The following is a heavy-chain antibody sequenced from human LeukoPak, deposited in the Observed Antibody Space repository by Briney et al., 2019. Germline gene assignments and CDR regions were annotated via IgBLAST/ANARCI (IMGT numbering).Heavy chain of an antibody. CDR3: AKDRRITMVRGVIYWFDP. J-gene: IGHJ5*02. CDR1: GFTFSSYG. D-gene: IGHD3-10*01. Sequence: GGSLRLSCAASGFTFSSYGMHWVRQAPGKGLEWVAFIRYDGSNKYYADSVKGRFTISRDNSKNTLYLQMNSLRAEDTAVYYCAKDRRITMVRGVIYWFDPWGQGTLVTVSS. CDR2: IRYDGSNK. V-gene: IGHV3-30*02.